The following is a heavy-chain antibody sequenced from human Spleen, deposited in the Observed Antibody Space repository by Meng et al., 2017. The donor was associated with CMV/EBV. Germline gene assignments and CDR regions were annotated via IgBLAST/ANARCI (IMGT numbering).Heavy chain of an antibody. CDR3: ARDGRYCSGASCYGHFYFGMDV. CDR2: ISAYNGNT. CDR1: GYTFTSYG. J-gene: IGHJ6*02. Sequence: ASVKVSCKASGYTFTSYGISWVRQAPGQGLEWMGWISAYNGNTNYAQKLQGRVTMTTDTSTSTAYMELRSLRSDDTAVYYCARDGRYCSGASCYGHFYFGMDVWGQGTTVTVSS. D-gene: IGHD2-2*01. V-gene: IGHV1-18*01.